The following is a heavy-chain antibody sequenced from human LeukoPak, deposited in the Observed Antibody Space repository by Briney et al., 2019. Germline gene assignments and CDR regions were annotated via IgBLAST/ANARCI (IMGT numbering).Heavy chain of an antibody. V-gene: IGHV3-7*01. CDR2: IKQDGSEK. CDR1: GFTVSSNY. CDR3: ARAPHYYYYYYMDV. J-gene: IGHJ6*03. Sequence: GGSLRLSCTVSGFTVSSNYMSWVRQAPGKGLEWVANIKQDGSEKYYVDSVKGRFTISRDNAKNSLYLQMNSLRAEDTAVYYCARAPHYYYYYYMDVWGKGTTVTVSS.